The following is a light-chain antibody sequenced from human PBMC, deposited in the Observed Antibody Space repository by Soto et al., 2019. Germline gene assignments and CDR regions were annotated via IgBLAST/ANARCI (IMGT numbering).Light chain of an antibody. J-gene: IGLJ3*02. CDR1: SSDVGGYNY. V-gene: IGLV2-14*01. Sequence: QSALTQPASVSGSPGQSITISCTGTSSDVGGYNYVSWYQQHPGKAPKFMIYEVSNRPSGVSNRFSGSKSGNTASLTISGLQAEDGADYYCSSYTTSSTPWVFGGGTKLTVL. CDR2: EVS. CDR3: SSYTTSSTPWV.